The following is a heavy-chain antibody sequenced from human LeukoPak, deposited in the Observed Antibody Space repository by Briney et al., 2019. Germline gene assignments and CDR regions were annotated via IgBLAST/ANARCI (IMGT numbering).Heavy chain of an antibody. V-gene: IGHV3-9*01. D-gene: IGHD3-22*01. CDR3: ARDDRDSSGYRTFDY. CDR2: ISWNSGSI. Sequence: PGGSLRLSCAASGFTFDDYAMHWVRQAPGKGLEWVSGISWNSGSIGYADSVKGRFTISRDNAKNTLYLQMNSLRDEDTAIYYCARDDRDSSGYRTFDYWGQGTLVTVSS. J-gene: IGHJ4*02. CDR1: GFTFDDYA.